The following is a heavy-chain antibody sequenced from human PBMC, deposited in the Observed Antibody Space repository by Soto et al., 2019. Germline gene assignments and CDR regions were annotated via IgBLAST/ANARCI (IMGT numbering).Heavy chain of an antibody. CDR1: GFTFSSYE. V-gene: IGHV3-48*03. Sequence: PGGSLRLSCAASGFTFSSYEMNWVRQAPGKGLEWVSYISSSGSTIYYADSVKGRFTISGDNAKNSLYLQMNSLRAEDTAVYYCARDYKGYYDILTGYYGGYYFDYWGQGTLVTVSS. J-gene: IGHJ4*02. CDR3: ARDYKGYYDILTGYYGGYYFDY. CDR2: ISSSGSTI. D-gene: IGHD3-9*01.